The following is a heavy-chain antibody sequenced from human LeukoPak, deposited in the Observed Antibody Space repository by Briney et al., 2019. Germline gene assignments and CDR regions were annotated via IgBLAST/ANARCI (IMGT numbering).Heavy chain of an antibody. Sequence: GASVKVSCKASGGTFSSYAISWVRQAPGQGLEWMGGIIPIFGTANYAQKFQGRVTITADKSTSTTYMEVSSLRSEDTAVYYCARTVVVTAEHAFDIWGQGTMVTVSS. CDR2: IIPIFGTA. CDR3: ARTVVVTAEHAFDI. D-gene: IGHD2-21*02. V-gene: IGHV1-69*06. CDR1: GGTFSSYA. J-gene: IGHJ3*02.